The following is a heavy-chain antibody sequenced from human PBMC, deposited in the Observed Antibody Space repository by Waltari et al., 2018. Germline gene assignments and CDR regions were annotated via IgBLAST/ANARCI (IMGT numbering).Heavy chain of an antibody. D-gene: IGHD2-2*01. V-gene: IGHV4-59*08. CDR3: ARRNQLGNWYFDL. CDR2: IFYTGST. Sequence: QVQLQESGPGLVKPSETLSLTCTVSGGSINSLYWSWIRQPPGKGLEWIGYIFYTGSTTHNPSLQSHVTMSVDTSKHQFSLNLSSVTAADTAVYYCARRNQLGNWYFDLWGRGALVTVSS. CDR1: GGSINSLY. J-gene: IGHJ2*01.